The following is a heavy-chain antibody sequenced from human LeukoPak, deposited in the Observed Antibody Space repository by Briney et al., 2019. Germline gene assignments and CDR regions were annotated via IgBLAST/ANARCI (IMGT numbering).Heavy chain of an antibody. CDR1: GFDIYNDW. Sequence: PGGSLRLSCAASGFDIYNDWMSWVRRAPGRGLEWVGRIKSKSAGGTIDYAAPVNGRFIISRDDSKSTLYLQMNSLKTEDTAMYYCTLIKGWGSGTYYLDYWGQGTLVTVSA. D-gene: IGHD3-10*01. V-gene: IGHV3-15*01. CDR3: TLIKGWGSGTYYLDY. J-gene: IGHJ4*02. CDR2: IKSKSAGGTI.